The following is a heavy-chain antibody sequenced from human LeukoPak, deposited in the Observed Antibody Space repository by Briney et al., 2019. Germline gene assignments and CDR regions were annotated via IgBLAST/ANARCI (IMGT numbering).Heavy chain of an antibody. J-gene: IGHJ4*02. CDR2: ISWSGDRT. D-gene: IGHD3-16*01. V-gene: IGHV3-23*01. CDR1: VFTFSRNG. CDR3: AEFVGTCF. Sequence: GGSLRVSCVASVFTFSRNGMNWVRPAPGRGVEWVSGISWSGDRTYFVDSVRGGFILSRDNSHNTLYLQMNSLRAEDTAVYYCAEFVGTCFWGQGTLVSVS.